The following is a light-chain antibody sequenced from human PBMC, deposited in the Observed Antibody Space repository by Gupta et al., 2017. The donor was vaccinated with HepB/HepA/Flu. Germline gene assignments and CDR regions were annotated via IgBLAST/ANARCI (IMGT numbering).Light chain of an antibody. CDR1: QSISSY. V-gene: IGKV1-39*01. CDR2: AAS. J-gene: IGKJ1*01. Sequence: GDRVTITCRASQSISSYLNWYQQKPGKAPKLLIYAASSLQSGVPSRFSGSGSGTDFTLTISSLQPEDFATYYCQQSYSTPRTFGQGTKVEIK. CDR3: QQSYSTPRT.